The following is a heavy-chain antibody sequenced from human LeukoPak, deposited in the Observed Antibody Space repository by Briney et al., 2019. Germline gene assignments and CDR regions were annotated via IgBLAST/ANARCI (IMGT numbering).Heavy chain of an antibody. Sequence: ASVKVSCKASGYTSTVNGISCVRQTPRQRLEWMGWISSNNGNTNYTQKFQGRVTMTTDTSTTTAYMELRSLRSDDTAVYYCARGVGGSYFGWFDPWGQGTLVTVSS. J-gene: IGHJ5*02. CDR1: GYTSTVNG. CDR2: ISSNNGNT. V-gene: IGHV1-18*01. D-gene: IGHD1-26*01. CDR3: ARGVGGSYFGWFDP.